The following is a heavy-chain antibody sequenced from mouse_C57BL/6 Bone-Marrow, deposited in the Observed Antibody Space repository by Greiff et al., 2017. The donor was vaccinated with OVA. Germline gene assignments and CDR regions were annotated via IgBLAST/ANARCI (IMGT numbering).Heavy chain of an antibody. D-gene: IGHD2-4*01. CDR1: GYAFTNYL. CDR3: ARWGIYYDYYYYAMDY. J-gene: IGHJ4*01. CDR2: INPGSGGT. V-gene: IGHV1-54*01. Sequence: VKLMESGAELVRPGTSVKVSCKASGYAFTNYLIEWVKQRPGQGLEWIGVINPGSGGTNYNEKFKGKATLTADKSSSTAYMQLSSLTSEDSAVYFCARWGIYYDYYYYAMDYWGQGTSVTVSS.